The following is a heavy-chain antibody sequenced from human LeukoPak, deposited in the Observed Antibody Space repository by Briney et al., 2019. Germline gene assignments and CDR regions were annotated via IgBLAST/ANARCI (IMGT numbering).Heavy chain of an antibody. CDR3: AKDESLYSSSSGGIDY. D-gene: IGHD6-6*01. J-gene: IGHJ4*02. CDR1: GYTFTSYY. CDR2: INPSGGST. V-gene: IGHV1-46*01. Sequence: ASVKVSCKASGYTFTSYYMHWVRQAPGQGLEWMGMINPSGGSTSYAQKFQGRVTMTRDTSTSTVYMELSSLRSEDTAVYYCAKDESLYSSSSGGIDYWGQGTLVTVSS.